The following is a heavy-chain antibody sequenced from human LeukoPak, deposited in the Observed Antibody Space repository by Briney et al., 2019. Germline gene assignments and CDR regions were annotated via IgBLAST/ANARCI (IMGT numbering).Heavy chain of an antibody. CDR2: IIPIFGTA. Sequence: GSSVKVSCKASGGTFSSYAISWVRQAPGQGLEWMGGIIPIFGTANYAQKFQGRVTITADESTSTAYMELSSLRSEDTAVYYCARGGPYCTNGVCPGYYYYYYYMDVWGKGTTVTVSS. CDR3: ARGGPYCTNGVCPGYYYYYYYMDV. V-gene: IGHV1-69*01. CDR1: GGTFSSYA. J-gene: IGHJ6*03. D-gene: IGHD2-8*01.